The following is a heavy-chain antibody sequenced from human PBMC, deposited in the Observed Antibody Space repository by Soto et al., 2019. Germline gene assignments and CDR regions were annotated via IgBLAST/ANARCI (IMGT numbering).Heavy chain of an antibody. D-gene: IGHD6-19*01. CDR1: GFSLSSTRRA. J-gene: IGHJ4*02. Sequence: QITLKESGPTLVKPTQTLTLTCTFSGFSLSSTRRAVGWIRQPPGRALEWLALIYWDDDKRYSPFLKSRLTLTKDTSKNQVVLTMSNMDPVDTARYYCAHIVVAGLGYYFDYWGQGTLVTVSS. CDR2: IYWDDDK. V-gene: IGHV2-5*02. CDR3: AHIVVAGLGYYFDY.